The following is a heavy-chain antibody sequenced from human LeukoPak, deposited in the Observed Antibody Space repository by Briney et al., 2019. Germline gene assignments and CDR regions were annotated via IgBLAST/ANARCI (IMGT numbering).Heavy chain of an antibody. J-gene: IGHJ6*02. V-gene: IGHV1-2*02. Sequence: GESLKISCKASGYTFTGYYMHWVRQAPGQGLEWMGWINPNSGGTNYAQKFQGRVTMTRDTSISTAYMELSRLRSDDTAVYYCARDFWRTVFTGASRGYYGMDVWGQGTTVTVSS. CDR3: ARDFWRTVFTGASRGYYGMDV. D-gene: IGHD3-3*01. CDR2: INPNSGGT. CDR1: GYTFTGYY.